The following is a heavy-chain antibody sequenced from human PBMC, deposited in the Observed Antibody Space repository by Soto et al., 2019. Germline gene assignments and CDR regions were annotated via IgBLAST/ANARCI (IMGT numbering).Heavy chain of an antibody. CDR3: ARSYGSGYRDFDY. J-gene: IGHJ4*02. Sequence: QVQLVQSGAEVKRPGSSVKVSCKASGDTFNFYSINWVRQAPGVGLEWVGRVNPILSMSNYAQRFQGRVRMAADKSTSTAYMELRSLRSEDTAIYYCARSYGSGYRDFDYWGQGALVTVSS. V-gene: IGHV1-69*02. CDR1: GDTFNFYS. D-gene: IGHD3-10*01. CDR2: VNPILSMS.